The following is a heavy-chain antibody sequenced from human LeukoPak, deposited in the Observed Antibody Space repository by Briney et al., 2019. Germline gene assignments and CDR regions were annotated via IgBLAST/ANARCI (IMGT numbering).Heavy chain of an antibody. D-gene: IGHD6-25*01. V-gene: IGHV3-23*01. CDR3: AKTEASLSGWEAFDI. J-gene: IGHJ3*02. CDR1: GFSFSTYS. CDR2: IGSDGRT. Sequence: GGSLRRSCAASGFSFSTYSMSWVRQAPGKGLEWVSVIGSDGRTYYANSVKGRFTISRDISKNMLYLQMNSLRAEDTAVYYCAKTEASLSGWEAFDIWGQGTMVTVSS.